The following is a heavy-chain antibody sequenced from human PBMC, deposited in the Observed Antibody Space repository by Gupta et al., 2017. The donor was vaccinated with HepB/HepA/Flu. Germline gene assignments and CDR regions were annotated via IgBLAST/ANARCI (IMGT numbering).Heavy chain of an antibody. D-gene: IGHD1-26*01. J-gene: IGHJ5*02. Sequence: QVQLVQSGPEVKPPGASVKISCKASQDTFTPHYIHWVRQAPGQGLEWLGVINPIGDGTNYAQKFRGRVTLARDTSTSGFYMEFTSLRSEDTAVYYCARGRVPTTKSGWLDPWGQGTLVTVSS. CDR1: QDTFTPHY. V-gene: IGHV1-46*01. CDR2: INPIGDGT. CDR3: ARGRVPTTKSGWLDP.